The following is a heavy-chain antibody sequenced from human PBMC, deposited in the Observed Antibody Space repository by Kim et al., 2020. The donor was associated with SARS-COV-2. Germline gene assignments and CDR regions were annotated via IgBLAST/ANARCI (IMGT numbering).Heavy chain of an antibody. D-gene: IGHD2-21*01. J-gene: IGHJ4*02. Sequence: AESVQGRFTSSRDHSKNTLYLQMNSLGAEDTAVYYCARGSGRYFIYYFDYWGQGTLVTVSS. CDR3: ARGSGRYFIYYFDY. V-gene: IGHV3-30*01.